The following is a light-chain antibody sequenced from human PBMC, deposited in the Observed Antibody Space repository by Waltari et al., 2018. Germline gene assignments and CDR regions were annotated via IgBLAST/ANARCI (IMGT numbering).Light chain of an antibody. CDR3: HLYGSART. CDR1: QSVSNNY. CDR2: GAS. Sequence: NVLTQSPGTLSLSPGERATLSCRASQSVSNNYLAWFQQQPGQAPRLLIYGASSRATSIPDRFSGSGSGTDFTLTISRLEPEDSAVYFCHLYGSARTFGGGTKVEIK. J-gene: IGKJ4*01. V-gene: IGKV3-20*01.